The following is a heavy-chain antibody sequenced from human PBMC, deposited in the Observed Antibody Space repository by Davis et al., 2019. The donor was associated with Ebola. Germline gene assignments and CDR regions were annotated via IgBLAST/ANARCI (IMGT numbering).Heavy chain of an antibody. CDR2: INAGNGNT. CDR3: ARDRAAGPYYYYGMDV. V-gene: IGHV1-3*01. CDR1: GYTFTSYA. D-gene: IGHD6-13*01. J-gene: IGHJ6*02. Sequence: ASVKVSCKASGYTFTSYAMHWVRQAPGQRLEWMGWINAGNGNTKYSQKFQGRVTITRDTSASTAYMELSSLRSEDTAVYYCARDRAAGPYYYYGMDVWGQGTTVTVSS.